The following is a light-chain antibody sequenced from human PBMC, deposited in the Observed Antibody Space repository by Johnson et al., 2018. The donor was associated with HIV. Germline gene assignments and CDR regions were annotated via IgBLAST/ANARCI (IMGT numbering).Light chain of an antibody. Sequence: SVLTQPPSVSAAPGQKVTISCSGSSSNIGNNYVSWYQQLPGTAPKLLIYDNSKRPSGIPDRFSGSKSGTSATLAITGLQTGDEADYYCGAWDSSLSAYVFGTGTQVTV. CDR2: DNS. CDR3: GAWDSSLSAYV. V-gene: IGLV1-51*01. J-gene: IGLJ1*01. CDR1: SSNIGNNY.